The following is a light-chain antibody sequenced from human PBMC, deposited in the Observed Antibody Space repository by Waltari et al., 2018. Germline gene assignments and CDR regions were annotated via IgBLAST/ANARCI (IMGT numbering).Light chain of an antibody. V-gene: IGLV2-23*01. Sequence: QSALTQPASVSGSPGQSITISCTGASSSIGDSNVVSWYQQHPGKAPKLMIYEGDKRPAGVSNRFAGSKSGNMASLTISGLQADDEAEYYCCSYATSSPWVFGGGTKVTVL. CDR1: SSSIGDSNV. CDR3: CSYATSSPWV. J-gene: IGLJ3*02. CDR2: EGD.